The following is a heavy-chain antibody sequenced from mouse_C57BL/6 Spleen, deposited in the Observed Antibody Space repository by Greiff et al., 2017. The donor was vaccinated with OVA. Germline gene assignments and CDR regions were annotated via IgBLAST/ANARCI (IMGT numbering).Heavy chain of an antibody. CDR1: GYTFTSYW. V-gene: IGHV1-59*01. CDR2: IDPSDSYT. Sequence: QVQLKQPGAELVRPGTSVKLSCKASGYTFTSYWMHWVKQRPGQGLEWIGVIDPSDSYTNYNQKFKGKATLTVDTSSSTAYMQLSSLTSEDSAVYYCARSGSSPHWYFDVWGTGTTVTVSS. D-gene: IGHD1-1*01. J-gene: IGHJ1*03. CDR3: ARSGSSPHWYFDV.